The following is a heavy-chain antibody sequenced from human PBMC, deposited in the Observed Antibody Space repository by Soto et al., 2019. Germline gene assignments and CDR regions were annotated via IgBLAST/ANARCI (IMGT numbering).Heavy chain of an antibody. J-gene: IGHJ6*02. CDR2: IIPIFGTA. CDR3: ANRPTPLGYCSSTSCLYYYYHYGMDV. V-gene: IGHV1-69*06. CDR1: GCTFSSYA. Sequence: SVKVSCKASGCTFSSYAISWVRQAPGQGLEWMGGIIPIFGTANYAQKFQGRVTITADKSTSTAYMELSSLRSEDTAVYYCANRPTPLGYCSSTSCLYYYYHYGMDVWGQGTTVTLSS. D-gene: IGHD2-2*01.